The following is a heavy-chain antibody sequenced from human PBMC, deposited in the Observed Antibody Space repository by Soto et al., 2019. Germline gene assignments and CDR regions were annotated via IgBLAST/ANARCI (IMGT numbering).Heavy chain of an antibody. Sequence: SETLSLTCAVSGGSISSSNWWSWVRQPPGKGLEWIGEIYHSGSTNYKPSLKSRVTISVDRSKNQFSLKLSSVTAADTAVYYCARAYCSGGSCYFDYWGQGTLVTVSS. CDR2: IYHSGST. CDR1: GGSISSSNW. V-gene: IGHV4-4*02. D-gene: IGHD2-15*01. J-gene: IGHJ4*02. CDR3: ARAYCSGGSCYFDY.